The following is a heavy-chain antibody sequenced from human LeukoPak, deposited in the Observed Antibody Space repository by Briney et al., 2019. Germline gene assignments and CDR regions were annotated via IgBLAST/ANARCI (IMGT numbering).Heavy chain of an antibody. V-gene: IGHV4-59*01. J-gene: IGHJ3*02. CDR2: IYYSGST. D-gene: IGHD5-24*01. CDR3: ARASGRWLRQVAAFDI. CDR1: GGSISSYY. Sequence: SETLSLTCTVSGGSISSYYWSWIRQPPGKGLEWIGYIYYSGSTNYNPSLKSRVTISVDTSKNQFSLKLSSVTAADTAVYYCARASGRWLRQVAAFDIWGQGTMVTVSS.